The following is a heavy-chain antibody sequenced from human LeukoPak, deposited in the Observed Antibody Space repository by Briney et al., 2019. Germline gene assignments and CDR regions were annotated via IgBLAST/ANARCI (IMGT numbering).Heavy chain of an antibody. Sequence: PSETLSLTCTVSGASISGSGYYWCWIRQPPGKGLEWIGSIYSSGSTYYNASLQSRVTISIETSKNQISLRLNSVTAADTAMYYCAKSGGYGLIDYWGQGTLVTVSS. J-gene: IGHJ4*02. CDR3: AKSGGYGLIDY. CDR1: GASISGSGYY. D-gene: IGHD1-26*01. CDR2: IYSSGST. V-gene: IGHV4-39*01.